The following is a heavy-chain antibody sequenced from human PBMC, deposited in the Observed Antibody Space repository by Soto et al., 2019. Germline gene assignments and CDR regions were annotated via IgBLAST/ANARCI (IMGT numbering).Heavy chain of an antibody. CDR3: AREFDYYYYGMDV. CDR2: IYYSGST. CDR1: GGSISSYY. V-gene: IGHV4-59*01. J-gene: IGHJ6*02. Sequence: PSETLSLTCTVSGGSISSYYWSWIRQPPGKGLEWIGYIYYSGSTNYNPSLKSRVTISVDTSKNQFSLKLSSVTAADTAVYYCAREFDYYYYGMDVWGQGTTVTVSS.